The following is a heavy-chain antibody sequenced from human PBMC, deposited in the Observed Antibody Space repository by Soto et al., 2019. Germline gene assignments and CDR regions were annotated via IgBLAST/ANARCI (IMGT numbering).Heavy chain of an antibody. Sequence: QVQLVESGGGGVQPGRSLRLSCAASGFTFSSYGMHWVRQAPVKGLAWVAVIWYDGSNKYYADSVKGRFTISRDNSKNTQYLQMNSLRAEDTAVYYCARVSSGSLDAFYIWGQGTMVTVSS. V-gene: IGHV3-33*01. CDR2: IWYDGSNK. D-gene: IGHD3-10*01. CDR1: GFTFSSYG. CDR3: ARVSSGSLDAFYI. J-gene: IGHJ3*02.